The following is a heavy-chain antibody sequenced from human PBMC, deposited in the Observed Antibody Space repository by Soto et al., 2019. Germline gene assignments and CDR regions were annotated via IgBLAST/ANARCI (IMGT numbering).Heavy chain of an antibody. Sequence: LSLTCTVSGASSSSSSYFWGWIRQPPGKGLEWIGRIYYSGTTYYNPSLKSRVTISVDTSKKQISLKLSSVTAADTAVYYCARVLASGYTFDYWGQGTLVTVSS. CDR2: IYYSGTT. D-gene: IGHD3-3*01. J-gene: IGHJ4*02. CDR1: GASSSSSSYF. CDR3: ARVLASGYTFDY. V-gene: IGHV4-39*01.